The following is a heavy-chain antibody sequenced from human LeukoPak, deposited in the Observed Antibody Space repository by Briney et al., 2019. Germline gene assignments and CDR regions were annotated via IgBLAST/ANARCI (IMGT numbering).Heavy chain of an antibody. CDR2: IYPSDSDT. CDR3: ARHQEQQLAFDP. D-gene: IGHD6-13*01. V-gene: IGHV5-51*01. CDR1: GYSFTSNW. J-gene: IGHJ5*02. Sequence: GESLKISCKGSGYSFTSNWIGWVRQMPGKGLEWMGVIYPSDSDTRYSPSFQGQVTISADKSISTAYLQWSSLKASDTAMYYCARHQEQQLAFDPWGQGTLVTVSS.